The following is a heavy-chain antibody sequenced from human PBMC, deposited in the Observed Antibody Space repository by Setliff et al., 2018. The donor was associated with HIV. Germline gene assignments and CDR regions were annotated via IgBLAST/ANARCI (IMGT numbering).Heavy chain of an antibody. CDR2: IGGSGT. CDR3: AKTYYYDSSGYYYFDS. D-gene: IGHD3-22*01. J-gene: IGHJ4*02. Sequence: PGGSLRLSCAASGFTFSSYWMHWVRQAPGKGLEWVSAIGGSGTYYADSVKGRFTISRDKSKNTLYLQMNSLRAEDTAVYYCAKTYYYDSSGYYYFDSWGQGTLVTVSS. CDR1: GFTFSSYW. V-gene: IGHV3-23*01.